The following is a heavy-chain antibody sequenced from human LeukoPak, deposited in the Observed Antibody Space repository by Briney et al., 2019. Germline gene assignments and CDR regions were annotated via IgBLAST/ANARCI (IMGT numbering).Heavy chain of an antibody. V-gene: IGHV4-39*07. Sequence: PSETLSLTCTVSGGSISSSSYYWGWIRQPPGKGLEWIGSIYYSGSTYYNPSLKSRVTISVDTSKNQFSLKLSSVTAADTAVYYCASQTSPWLGFAFDIWGQGTMVTVSS. CDR3: ASQTSPWLGFAFDI. D-gene: IGHD6-19*01. CDR2: IYYSGST. J-gene: IGHJ3*02. CDR1: GGSISSSSYY.